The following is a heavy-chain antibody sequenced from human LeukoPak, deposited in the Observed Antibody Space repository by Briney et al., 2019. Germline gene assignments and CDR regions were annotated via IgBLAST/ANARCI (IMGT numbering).Heavy chain of an antibody. J-gene: IGHJ4*02. D-gene: IGHD3-22*01. CDR1: GYTFTSYD. CDR3: ARGDYYDSSGYYYPFDY. CDR2: MNPNSGNT. Sequence: GASVKVSCKASGYTFTSYDINWVRQATGQGLEWMGWMNPNSGNTGYAQKFQGRVTMTRNTSISTAYMELSSLRSEDTAVYYCARGDYYDSSGYYYPFDYWGQGTLVTVSP. V-gene: IGHV1-8*01.